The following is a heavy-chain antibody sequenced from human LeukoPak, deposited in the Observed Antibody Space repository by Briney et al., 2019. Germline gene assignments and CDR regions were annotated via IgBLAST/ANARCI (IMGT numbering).Heavy chain of an antibody. CDR3: ARHAQQLYFDY. CDR1: GGSISSYY. J-gene: IGHJ4*02. D-gene: IGHD6-13*01. V-gene: IGHV4-59*08. CDR2: IYYSGST. Sequence: SSETLSLTRTVSGGSISSYYWSWIRQPPEKGLEWIGYIYYSGSTNYNPSLKSRVTISVDTSKNQFSLKLNSVTAADTAVYYCARHAQQLYFDYWGQGTLVTVSS.